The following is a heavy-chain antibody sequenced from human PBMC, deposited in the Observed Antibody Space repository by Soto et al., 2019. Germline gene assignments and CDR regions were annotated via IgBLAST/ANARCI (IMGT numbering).Heavy chain of an antibody. CDR1: GYTFTSYG. CDR3: ARVTEVLRFLEWLSPYYYSYYXDV. D-gene: IGHD3-3*01. Sequence: SVKVSCKASGYTFTSYGMHWVRQAPGQRLEWMGWINAGNGNTKYSQKFQGRVTITRDTSASTAYMELRSLRSDDTAVYYCARVTEVLRFLEWLSPYYYSYYXDVWGKGTTVTVSS. V-gene: IGHV1-3*01. J-gene: IGHJ6*03. CDR2: INAGNGNT.